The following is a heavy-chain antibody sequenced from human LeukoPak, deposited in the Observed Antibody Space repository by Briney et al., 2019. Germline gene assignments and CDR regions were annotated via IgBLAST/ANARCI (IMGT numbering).Heavy chain of an antibody. Sequence: TLSLTCTVSGGSISSGDYYWSWIRQPPGKGLEWIGYIYYSGSTYYNPSLKSRVTISVDTSKNQFSLKLSSVTAADTAVYYCARELINLGYCSSTSCLTGDYWGQGTLVTVSS. D-gene: IGHD2-2*01. CDR2: IYYSGST. CDR1: GGSISSGDYY. CDR3: ARELINLGYCSSTSCLTGDY. J-gene: IGHJ4*02. V-gene: IGHV4-30-4*08.